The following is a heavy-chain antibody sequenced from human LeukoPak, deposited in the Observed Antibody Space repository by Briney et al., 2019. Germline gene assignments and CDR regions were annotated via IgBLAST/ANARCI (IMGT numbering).Heavy chain of an antibody. Sequence: GGSLRLSCAASGFTVSSNYMSWVRQAPGKGLQWVSSLGISGGYTWYAGSVKGRFTISRDSSKNTLYLQMNSLRAEDTAVYYCANLLRWEPYWGQGTLVTVSS. CDR1: GFTVSSNY. CDR2: GISGGYT. J-gene: IGHJ4*02. D-gene: IGHD4-23*01. V-gene: IGHV3-53*05. CDR3: ANLLRWEPY.